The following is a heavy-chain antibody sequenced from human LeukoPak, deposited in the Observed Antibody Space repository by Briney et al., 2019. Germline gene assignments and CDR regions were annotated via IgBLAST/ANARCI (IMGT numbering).Heavy chain of an antibody. J-gene: IGHJ4*02. CDR1: GFTFSSYA. D-gene: IGHD4-17*01. V-gene: IGHV3-66*01. CDR3: ARDRGMTTVTSVN. CDR2: IYSGGST. Sequence: GGSLRLSCAASGFTFSSYAMSWVRQAPGKGLEWVSVIYSGGSTYYADSVKGRFTISRDNSKNTLYLQMNSLRAEDTAVYYCARDRGMTTVTSVNWGQGTLVTVSS.